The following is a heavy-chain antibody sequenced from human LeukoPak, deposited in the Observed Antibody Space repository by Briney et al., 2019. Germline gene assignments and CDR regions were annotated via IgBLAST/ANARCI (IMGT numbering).Heavy chain of an antibody. J-gene: IGHJ4*02. CDR1: GFTFSSYG. V-gene: IGHV3-23*01. CDR3: AKTGQQLVPGYFDY. D-gene: IGHD6-13*01. CDR2: ISASGGTT. Sequence: GGSLRLSCAASGFTFSSYGISWVRQAPGKGLEWVSAISASGGTTCYADSVKGHFTISRDNSKNTLYLQMNSLRAEDTALYYCAKTGQQLVPGYFDYWGQGTLVTVSS.